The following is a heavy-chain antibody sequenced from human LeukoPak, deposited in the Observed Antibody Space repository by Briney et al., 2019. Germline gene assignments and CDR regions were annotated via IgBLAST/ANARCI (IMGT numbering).Heavy chain of an antibody. CDR2: IWYDGSNT. D-gene: IGHD2-2*02. V-gene: IGHV3-33*01. Sequence: GRSLRLSCAASGFTFGSYGMHWVRQAPGKGLEWVAAIWYDGSNTYYADSVKGRFTTSRDNSKNTLYLQMNSLRDEDTAVYYCARDRTFYGCSSTSCYSEGLDYWGQGTLVTVSS. CDR1: GFTFGSYG. CDR3: ARDRTFYGCSSTSCYSEGLDY. J-gene: IGHJ4*02.